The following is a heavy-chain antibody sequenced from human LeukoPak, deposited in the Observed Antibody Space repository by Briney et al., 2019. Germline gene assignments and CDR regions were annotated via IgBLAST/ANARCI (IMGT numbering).Heavy chain of an antibody. J-gene: IGHJ4*02. V-gene: IGHV3-21*01. Sequence: GGSLRLSCAASGFTFTGYNMNWVRQAPGKGLEWVSSSSSSSSYIYYADSVKGRFTISRDNAKNSLYLQMNSLRAEDTAVYYCAREHNSGWYYSDYWGRGTLVSVSS. CDR2: SSSSSSYI. D-gene: IGHD6-19*01. CDR3: AREHNSGWYYSDY. CDR1: GFTFTGYN.